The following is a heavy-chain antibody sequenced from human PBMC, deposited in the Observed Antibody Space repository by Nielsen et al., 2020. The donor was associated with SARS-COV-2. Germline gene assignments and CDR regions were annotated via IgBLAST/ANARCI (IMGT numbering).Heavy chain of an antibody. CDR2: INPNSGGT. J-gene: IGHJ4*02. V-gene: IGHV1-2*06. D-gene: IGHD3-22*01. CDR3: AREGVTSMIVVDMAYFDY. Sequence: WVRQAPGQGLEWMGRINPNSGGTNYAQKFQGRVTMTRDTSISTAYMELSRLRSDDTAVYYCAREGVTSMIVVDMAYFDYWGQGTLVTVSS.